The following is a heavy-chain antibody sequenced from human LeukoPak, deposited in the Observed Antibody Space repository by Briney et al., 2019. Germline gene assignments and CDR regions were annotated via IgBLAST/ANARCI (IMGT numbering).Heavy chain of an antibody. D-gene: IGHD6-13*01. CDR3: ARGPGFWRSSSWYYPIDY. J-gene: IGHJ4*02. Sequence: ASVKVSCKASEGTFSSYAISWVRQAPGQGLEWMGWINTNTGNPTYAQGFTGRFVFSLDTSVSTAYLQISSLKAEDTAVYYCARGPGFWRSSSWYYPIDYWGQGTLVTVSS. V-gene: IGHV7-4-1*02. CDR2: INTNTGNP. CDR1: EGTFSSYA.